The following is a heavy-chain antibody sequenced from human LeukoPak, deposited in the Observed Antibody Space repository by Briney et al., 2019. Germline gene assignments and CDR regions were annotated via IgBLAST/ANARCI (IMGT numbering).Heavy chain of an antibody. CDR2: ISSSSSSTI. Sequence: GGSLRLSCAASGFTFSSYSMNWVRQAPGKGLEWVSYISSSSSSTIYYADSVKGRFTISRDNAKNSLYLQMNSLRAEDTAVYYCARALRSKIAAVAGFDYWGQGTLVTVSS. CDR1: GFTFSSYS. V-gene: IGHV3-48*01. J-gene: IGHJ4*02. CDR3: ARALRSKIAAVAGFDY. D-gene: IGHD6-19*01.